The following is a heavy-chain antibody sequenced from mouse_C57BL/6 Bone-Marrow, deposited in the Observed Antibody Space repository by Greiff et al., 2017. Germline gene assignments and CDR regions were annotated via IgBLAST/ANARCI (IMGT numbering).Heavy chain of an antibody. CDR1: GFTFTDYY. J-gene: IGHJ1*03. CDR3: ARYDYYGGDGYFDV. D-gene: IGHD1-1*01. Sequence: EVKLMESGGGLVQPGGSLSLSCAASGFTFTDYYMSWVRQPPGKALEWLGFIRNKANGYTTEYSASVKGRFTISRDNSQSILYLQMNALRAEDSATYYCARYDYYGGDGYFDVWGTGTTVTVSS. V-gene: IGHV7-3*01. CDR2: IRNKANGYTT.